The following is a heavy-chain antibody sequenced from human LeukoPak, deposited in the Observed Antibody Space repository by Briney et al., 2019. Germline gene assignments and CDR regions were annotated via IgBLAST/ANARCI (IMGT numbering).Heavy chain of an antibody. D-gene: IGHD3-22*01. J-gene: IGHJ3*02. Sequence: GASVKVSCKASGYIFSGYAMNWVRQAPGQGLEWMGWIDTNTGNPTFAQGFTGRFVFSLDTSVNTAYLQISSLKAEDTAVYYCARVVHPYDYESSGLTYDAFDIWGQGTMVTVSS. CDR1: GYIFSGYA. V-gene: IGHV7-4-1*02. CDR3: ARVVHPYDYESSGLTYDAFDI. CDR2: IDTNTGNP.